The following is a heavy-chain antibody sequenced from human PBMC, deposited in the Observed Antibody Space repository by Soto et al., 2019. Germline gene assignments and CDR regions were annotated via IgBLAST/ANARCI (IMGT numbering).Heavy chain of an antibody. D-gene: IGHD1-26*01. J-gene: IGHJ3*02. V-gene: IGHV3-9*01. CDR2: ISWNSGSI. Sequence: GGSLRLSCAASGFTFDDYAIHWAGRAPWKGLEWVSGISWNSGSIGYADSVKGRFTISRDNAKNSLYLQMNSLRAEDTALYYCAKDTDIVGATTEAFDIWGQGTMVTVSS. CDR3: AKDTDIVGATTEAFDI. CDR1: GFTFDDYA.